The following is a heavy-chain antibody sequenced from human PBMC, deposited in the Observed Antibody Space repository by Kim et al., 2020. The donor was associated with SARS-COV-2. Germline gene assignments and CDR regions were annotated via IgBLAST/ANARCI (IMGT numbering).Heavy chain of an antibody. D-gene: IGHD6-13*01. CDR2: IDPSDSYT. Sequence: GESLKISCKGSGYSFTSYWISWVRQMPGKGLEWMGRIDPSDSYTNYSPSFQGHVTISADKSISTAYLQWSSLKASDTAMYYCARQWNGGSSSWYVNYYYGMDVWGQGTTVTVSS. V-gene: IGHV5-10-1*01. CDR1: GYSFTSYW. CDR3: ARQWNGGSSSWYVNYYYGMDV. J-gene: IGHJ6*02.